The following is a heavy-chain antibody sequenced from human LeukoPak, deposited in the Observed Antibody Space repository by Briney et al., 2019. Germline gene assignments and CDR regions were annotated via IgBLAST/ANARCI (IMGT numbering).Heavy chain of an antibody. D-gene: IGHD4-17*01. CDR3: ASTYGDLDAFDI. V-gene: IGHV4-39*07. CDR2: IYHSGST. CDR1: GDSSSTSSYY. J-gene: IGHJ3*02. Sequence: SETLSLTCSVSGDSSSTSSYYWGWIRQTPGKGLEWIGSIYHSGSTYYNPSLKSRVTISVDTSKNQFSLKLSSVTAADTAVYYCASTYGDLDAFDIWGQGTMVTVSS.